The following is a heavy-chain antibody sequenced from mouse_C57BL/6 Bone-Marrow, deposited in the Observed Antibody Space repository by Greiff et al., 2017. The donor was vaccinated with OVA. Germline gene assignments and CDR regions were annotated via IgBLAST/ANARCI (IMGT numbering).Heavy chain of an antibody. J-gene: IGHJ1*03. CDR2: LRSKSSNYAT. V-gene: IGHV10-3*01. D-gene: IGHD3-3*01. CDR3: VREGWDRYFDV. Sequence: EVKLQESGGGLVQPKGSLKLSCAASGFTFNTYAMHWVRQAPGKGLEWVARLRSKSSNYATYYADSVKDRFTISRDDSQSMLYLQMNNLKTEDTAMYYCVREGWDRYFDVWGTGTTVTVSS. CDR1: GFTFNTYA.